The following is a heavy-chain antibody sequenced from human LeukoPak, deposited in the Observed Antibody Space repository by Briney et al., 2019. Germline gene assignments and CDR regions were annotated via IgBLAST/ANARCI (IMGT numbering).Heavy chain of an antibody. J-gene: IGHJ4*02. Sequence: PSETLSLTCSVSGYSISSGYYWGWIRQPPGKGLEWIGSIQHSGSTYYNPSLKSRVTISVDTSKNQFSLKLSSATAADTAVYYCARDDNYLEWLLFVYWGQGTLVTVSS. D-gene: IGHD3-3*01. CDR3: ARDDNYLEWLLFVY. CDR2: IQHSGST. V-gene: IGHV4-38-2*02. CDR1: GYSISSGYY.